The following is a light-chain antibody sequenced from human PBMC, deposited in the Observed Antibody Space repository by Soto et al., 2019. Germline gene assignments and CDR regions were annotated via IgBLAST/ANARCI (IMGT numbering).Light chain of an antibody. CDR2: DAS. CDR1: QSVSSY. V-gene: IGKV3-11*01. Sequence: EIVLTQSPATLSLSPGETATLSCRASQSVSSYLAWYQHKPGQAPRLLIYDASNRATGIPARFSGSGSGPDFTLTISSLAPEAFAVYYCQQRSNWPPITFGQGTRLLIK. J-gene: IGKJ5*01. CDR3: QQRSNWPPIT.